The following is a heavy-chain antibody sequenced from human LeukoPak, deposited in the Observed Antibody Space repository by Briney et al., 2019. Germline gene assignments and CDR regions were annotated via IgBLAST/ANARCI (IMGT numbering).Heavy chain of an antibody. J-gene: IGHJ5*02. CDR3: SREYYYGSGSYRCWFDP. CDR1: GFTFSSYG. CDR2: IWYDGSNK. D-gene: IGHD3-10*01. Sequence: GGTLRLSCAASGFTFSSYGMHWVRQAPGKGLEWVAVIWYDGSNKYYADSVKGRFTISRDNSKNTLCLQMNSLRAEDTAVYYCSREYYYGSGSYRCWFDPWGQGTLVTVSS. V-gene: IGHV3-33*01.